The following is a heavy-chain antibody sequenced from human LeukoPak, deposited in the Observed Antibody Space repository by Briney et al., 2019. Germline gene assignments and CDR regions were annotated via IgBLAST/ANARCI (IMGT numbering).Heavy chain of an antibody. V-gene: IGHV3-23*01. J-gene: IGHJ6*03. D-gene: IGHD6-19*01. Sequence: GGSLRLSCAASGFTFSNYGMSWVRQAPGKGLEWVSAISGSGVTTYYADSVKGRFTISRDNSKNTLYLQMNSLRAEDTAVYYCAKGGVTSPVAYYYYMDVWGKGTTVTISS. CDR2: ISGSGVTT. CDR1: GFTFSNYG. CDR3: AKGGVTSPVAYYYYMDV.